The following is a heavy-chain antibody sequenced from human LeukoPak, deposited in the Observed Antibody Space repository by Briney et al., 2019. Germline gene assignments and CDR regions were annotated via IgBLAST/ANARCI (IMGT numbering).Heavy chain of an antibody. CDR2: LSGSGGTT. D-gene: IGHD3-16*01. J-gene: IGHJ5*02. V-gene: IGHV3-23*01. CDR3: AKDQSYGFDT. Sequence: GGSLRLSCAASGFTFSTSAMTWVRQAPVKGLEWVSSLSGSGGTTYYADSVKGRFTISRDNSKNTLFLHMKDLRVEDTAAYYCAKDQSYGFDTWGQGTLVTVSS. CDR1: GFTFSTSA.